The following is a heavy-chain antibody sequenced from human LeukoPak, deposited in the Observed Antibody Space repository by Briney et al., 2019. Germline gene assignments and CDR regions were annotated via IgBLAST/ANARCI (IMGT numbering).Heavy chain of an antibody. CDR1: GGSISGYT. V-gene: IGHV4-4*07. Sequence: PSETLSLTCTVSGGSISGYTWGWIRQPAGKVLGWIGRIYASVSTNYNPSLQGRVTMSVDTSTGQFFLMVHSVTAADTAVYYCARGVVGATAFAYWGQGTVVTASS. D-gene: IGHD1-26*01. J-gene: IGHJ4*02. CDR2: IYASVST. CDR3: ARGVVGATAFAY.